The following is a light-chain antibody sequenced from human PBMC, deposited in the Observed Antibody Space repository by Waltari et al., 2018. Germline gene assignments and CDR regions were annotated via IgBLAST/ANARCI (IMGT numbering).Light chain of an antibody. CDR3: QSFDIRLSGGVV. J-gene: IGLJ3*02. Sequence: QSVLTQPPSMSGAPGQRVTLSCPGSSSNIGAGHDVHWYQVFPGPAPKLLIYGNNNRPSGVPDRFSGSKSDTSASLAIGGLQAEDEADYYCQSFDIRLSGGVVFGGGTKVTVL. CDR1: SSNIGAGHD. V-gene: IGLV1-40*01. CDR2: GNN.